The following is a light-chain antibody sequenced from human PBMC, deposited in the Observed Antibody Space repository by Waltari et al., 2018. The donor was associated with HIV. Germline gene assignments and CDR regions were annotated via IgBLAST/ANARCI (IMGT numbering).Light chain of an antibody. V-gene: IGKV2-28*01. CDR3: MQALQTPRT. Sequence: DIVMTQSPLSLPVTPGEPASISCRSSQSLLHSNGYNYLDWYLQKPGQSPQLLISLGSKRGSGVPDRFSGSGSGTDFTLKISRVEAEDVGIYYCMQALQTPRTFGQGTKVEI. J-gene: IGKJ1*01. CDR1: QSLLHSNGYNY. CDR2: LGS.